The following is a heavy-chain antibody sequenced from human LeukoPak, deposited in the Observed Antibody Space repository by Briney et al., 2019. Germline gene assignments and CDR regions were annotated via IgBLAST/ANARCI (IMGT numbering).Heavy chain of an antibody. J-gene: IGHJ3*02. CDR2: IIPIFGTA. V-gene: IGHV1-69*13. CDR3: ARSGRLRMISFI. Sequence: SVKVSCKASGGTFSSYAISWVRQAPGQGLEWMGGIIPIFGTANYAQKFQGRVTITADESTSTAYMELSSLRSEDTAVYYCARSGRLRMISFIWSQGTMVTVSS. D-gene: IGHD1-1*01. CDR1: GGTFSSYA.